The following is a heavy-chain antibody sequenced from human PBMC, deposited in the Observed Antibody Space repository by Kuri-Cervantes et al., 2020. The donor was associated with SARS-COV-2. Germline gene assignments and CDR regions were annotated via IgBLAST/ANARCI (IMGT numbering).Heavy chain of an antibody. V-gene: IGHV3-21*01. CDR3: ARQRDTAMDTASPFDY. Sequence: GESLKISCAASGFTFSSYSMNWVRQAPGKGLEWVSSISSSSSYIYYADSVKGRFTISRDNARNSLYLQMNSLRAEDTAVYYCARQRDTAMDTASPFDYWGQGTLVTLSS. J-gene: IGHJ4*02. D-gene: IGHD5-18*01. CDR2: ISSSSSYI. CDR1: GFTFSSYS.